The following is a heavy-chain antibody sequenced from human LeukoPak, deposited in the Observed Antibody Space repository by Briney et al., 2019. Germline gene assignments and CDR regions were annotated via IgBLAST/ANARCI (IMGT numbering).Heavy chain of an antibody. J-gene: IGHJ3*02. Sequence: SETLSLTCTVSGGSISSGGYHWSWIRQHPGKGLEWIGYIYYSGSTYYNPSLKSRVTISVDTSKNQFSLKLSSVTAADTAVYYCARDHGDHDAFDIWGQGTMVTVSS. D-gene: IGHD3-10*01. CDR1: GGSISSGGYH. CDR3: ARDHGDHDAFDI. CDR2: IYYSGST. V-gene: IGHV4-31*03.